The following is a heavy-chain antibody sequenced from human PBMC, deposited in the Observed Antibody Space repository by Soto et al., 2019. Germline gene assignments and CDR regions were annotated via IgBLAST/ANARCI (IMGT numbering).Heavy chain of an antibody. Sequence: PGESLKISCKGSGYSFTSYWIGWVRQMPGKGLEWMGVMYPGDSYTRYSASFQGQVTIAADKSISTAYLQWSSLKASDTAMYYCAIPKTNTFGGVIVIPGGPHDAFDIWGQGTMVTVSS. CDR2: MYPGDSYT. V-gene: IGHV5-51*01. J-gene: IGHJ3*02. D-gene: IGHD3-16*02. CDR1: GYSFTSYW. CDR3: AIPKTNTFGGVIVIPGGPHDAFDI.